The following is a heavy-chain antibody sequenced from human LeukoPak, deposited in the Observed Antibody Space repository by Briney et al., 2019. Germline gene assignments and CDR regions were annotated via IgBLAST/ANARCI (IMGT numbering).Heavy chain of an antibody. CDR2: INPSGGST. CDR3: ARDTDDLDI. CDR1: GYTFTSYY. Sequence: ASVKVSCKASGYTFTSYYMHWVQQAPGQGLEWMGIINPSGGSTTYAQNFQGRVTMTRDTSTSTAYMELSSLRSEDTAVYYCARDTDDLDIWGQGTMVTVSS. V-gene: IGHV1-46*01. J-gene: IGHJ3*02.